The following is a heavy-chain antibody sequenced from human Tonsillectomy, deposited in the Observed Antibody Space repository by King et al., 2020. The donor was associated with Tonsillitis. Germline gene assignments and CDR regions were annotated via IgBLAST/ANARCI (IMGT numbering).Heavy chain of an antibody. V-gene: IGHV3-15*07. Sequence: NWVRQTPGKGLEWVGRIRRTADGGTTDYAAPVKDRFIVSRDDSKSMLYLQMNSRKIEYTGVYYCNSYYSPVWVQGTRVTVYS. D-gene: IGHD3-10*01. CDR2: IRRTADGGTT. J-gene: IGHJ4*02. CDR3: NSYYSPV.